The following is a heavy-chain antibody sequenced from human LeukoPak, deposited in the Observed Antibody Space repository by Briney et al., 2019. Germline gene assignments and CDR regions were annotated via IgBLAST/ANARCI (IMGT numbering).Heavy chain of an antibody. D-gene: IGHD3-10*01. CDR2: IKGDGSEK. V-gene: IGHV3-7*01. CDR3: ARESRISGSGGYSGLPPDY. Sequence: PGGSLRLSCAASGFTFSSYWMSWVRQAPGKGLEWVANIKGDGSEKYYVGSVKGRFTISRDNAKNSLYLLMNSLRAEDTAVYYCARESRISGSGGYSGLPPDYWGQGSLVTVSS. J-gene: IGHJ4*02. CDR1: GFTFSSYW.